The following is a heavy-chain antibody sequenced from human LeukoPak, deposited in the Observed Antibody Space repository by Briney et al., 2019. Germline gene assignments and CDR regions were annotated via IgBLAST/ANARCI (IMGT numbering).Heavy chain of an antibody. D-gene: IGHD3-10*01. J-gene: IGHJ4*02. CDR3: ARRTYYGSGSYSATFDY. CDR2: INPHSGGT. Sequence: ASVKVSCKASGYTFTGYYMHWVRQAPGQGLEWMGWINPHSGGTNYAQKFQGRVTMTRDTSISTAYMELRSLRSDDTAVYYCARRTYYGSGSYSATFDYWGQGTLVTVSS. CDR1: GYTFTGYY. V-gene: IGHV1-2*02.